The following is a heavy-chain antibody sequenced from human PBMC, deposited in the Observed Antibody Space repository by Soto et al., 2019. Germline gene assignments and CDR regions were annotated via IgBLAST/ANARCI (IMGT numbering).Heavy chain of an antibody. CDR2: ISYDGSNK. D-gene: IGHD3-22*01. V-gene: IGHV3-30*18. CDR3: AKDHDYYDSSGYYPSNYGMDV. J-gene: IGHJ6*02. CDR1: GFTFSSYG. Sequence: PGGSLRLSCAASGFTFSSYGMHWVRQAPGKGLEWVAVISYDGSNKYYADSVKGRFTISRDNSKNTLYLQMNSLRAEDTAVYYCAKDHDYYDSSGYYPSNYGMDVWGQGTTVTVS.